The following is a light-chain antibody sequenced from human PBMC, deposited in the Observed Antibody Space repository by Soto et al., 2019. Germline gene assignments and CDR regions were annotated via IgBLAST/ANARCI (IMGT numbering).Light chain of an antibody. CDR1: QSINTW. V-gene: IGKV1-5*01. CDR2: DAS. CDR3: LQYNTYSLVWT. J-gene: IGKJ1*01. Sequence: DIPMTQSPSTLSASVGDRVTITCRASQSINTWVAWYQQKPGKAPKLLIYDASSLESGVPSRFSGSGSGTEFTLTISSLQPDDFATYYCLQYNTYSLVWTFGQGTKVEI.